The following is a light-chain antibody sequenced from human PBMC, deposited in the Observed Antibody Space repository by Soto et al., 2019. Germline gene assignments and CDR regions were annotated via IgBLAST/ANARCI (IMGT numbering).Light chain of an antibody. CDR2: GSS. V-gene: IGLV1-40*01. CDR3: QSYDKSLSGSV. Sequence: QSVLTQPPTVSGAPGQTVTISCTGSSCNRGARYDVHWYQQVPGKAPKLLIFGSSDRASGVPDRFSGSKSGTSASLAITGLQADDEATYFCQSYDKSLSGSVFGGGTKLTVL. CDR1: SCNRGARYD. J-gene: IGLJ3*02.